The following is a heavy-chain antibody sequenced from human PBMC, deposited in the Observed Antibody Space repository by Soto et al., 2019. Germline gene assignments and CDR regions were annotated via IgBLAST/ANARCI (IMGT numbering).Heavy chain of an antibody. CDR3: ARVTALFDWFDP. CDR1: GDSVSSNSAG. Sequence: SQTLSLTCVISGDSVSSNSAGWTWIRQSPSRGLEWLGRTYYRSKWYSDYAGSVKSRITINADTSKNQFSLQLNSVTPEDTAVYYCARVTALFDWFDPWGRGTLVTVSS. D-gene: IGHD2-21*02. V-gene: IGHV6-1*01. J-gene: IGHJ5*02. CDR2: TYYRSKWYS.